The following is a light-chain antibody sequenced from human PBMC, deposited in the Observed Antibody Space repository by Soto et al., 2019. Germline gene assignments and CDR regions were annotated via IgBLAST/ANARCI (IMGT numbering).Light chain of an antibody. J-gene: IGLJ2*01. CDR3: CSYAGSSTFHVV. V-gene: IGLV2-23*03. CDR1: SSDVGSYNL. Sequence: QSALTQPASVSGSPGQSITISCTGTSSDVGSYNLVSWYQQHPGKAPKLMIYEGSKRPSGVSNRFSGSKSGNTASLTFSGLQAEDEADYYCCSYAGSSTFHVVFGGGTQLTAL. CDR2: EGS.